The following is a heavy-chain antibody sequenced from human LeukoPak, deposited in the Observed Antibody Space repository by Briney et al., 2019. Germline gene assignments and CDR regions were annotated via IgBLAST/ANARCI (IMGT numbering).Heavy chain of an antibody. J-gene: IGHJ4*02. CDR2: ILYDGTNK. CDR1: GCTFNNYG. D-gene: IGHD2-2*02. CDR3: AKDRGYCSSASCYKPADY. Sequence: GGSLRLSCVASGCTFNNYGMHWVRQAPGKGLEWVGVILYDGTNKNYADSVKGRFTISRDNSKNTLYLQMNSLRAEDTAVYYCAKDRGYCSSASCYKPADYWGQGTLLTASS. V-gene: IGHV3-30*18.